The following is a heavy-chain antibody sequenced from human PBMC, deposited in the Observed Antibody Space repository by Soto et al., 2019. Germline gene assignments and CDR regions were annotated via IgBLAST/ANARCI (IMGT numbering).Heavy chain of an antibody. CDR3: AKNWEGSAYSFFDY. V-gene: IGHV3-23*01. D-gene: IGHD3-22*01. CDR2: ISGSGIST. J-gene: IGHJ4*02. CDR1: GLTFSSYA. Sequence: GGSLRLSCAASGLTFSSYAMSWVRQAPGKGLEWVSGISGSGISTYYADSVKGRFTISRDNSKNTLYLQMNSLRAEDTAGKYWAKNWEGSAYSFFDYWGRETLVTVS.